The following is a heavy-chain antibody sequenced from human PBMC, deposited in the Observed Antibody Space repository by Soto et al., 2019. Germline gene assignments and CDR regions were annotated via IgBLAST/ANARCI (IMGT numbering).Heavy chain of an antibody. D-gene: IGHD2-2*01. CDR3: ARFSGEGWDIVVVPAAMRYYYYGMDV. V-gene: IGHV5-51*01. CDR2: IYPGDSDT. Sequence: PGESLKISCKGSGYSFTSYWIGWVRQMPGKGLEWMGIIYPGDSDTRYSPSFQGQVTISADKSISTAYLQWSSLKASDTAMYYCARFSGEGWDIVVVPAAMRYYYYGMDVWGQGTTVTVSS. J-gene: IGHJ6*02. CDR1: GYSFTSYW.